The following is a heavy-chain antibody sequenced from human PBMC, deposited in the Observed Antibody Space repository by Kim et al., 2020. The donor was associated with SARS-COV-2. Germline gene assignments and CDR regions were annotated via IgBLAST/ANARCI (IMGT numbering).Heavy chain of an antibody. CDR1: GFTFSSYA. Sequence: GGSLRLSCAASGFTFSSYAMSWVRQAPGKGLEWVSAISGSGGSTYYADSVKGRFTISRDNSKNTLYLQMNSLRAEDTAVYYCAKPCSYRLPDQYYFDYWGQGTLVTVSS. CDR2: ISGSGGST. V-gene: IGHV3-23*01. J-gene: IGHJ4*02. CDR3: AKPCSYRLPDQYYFDY. D-gene: IGHD5-18*01.